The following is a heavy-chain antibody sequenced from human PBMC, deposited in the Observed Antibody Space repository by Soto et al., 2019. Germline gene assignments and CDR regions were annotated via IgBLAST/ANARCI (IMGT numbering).Heavy chain of an antibody. D-gene: IGHD3-10*01. V-gene: IGHV1-69*18. Sequence: QVQLVQSGAEVKKPGSSVKVSCKASGGNFTSYVISWVRQAPGQGLEWMGNIIPVYGTANYLQKFRGRVTITAVESTSTVFMELSRLKAEDTAVYYCARDVPQRYSYGLQCFDPWGQGTLVTVSS. CDR1: GGNFTSYV. CDR3: ARDVPQRYSYGLQCFDP. J-gene: IGHJ5*02. CDR2: IIPVYGTA.